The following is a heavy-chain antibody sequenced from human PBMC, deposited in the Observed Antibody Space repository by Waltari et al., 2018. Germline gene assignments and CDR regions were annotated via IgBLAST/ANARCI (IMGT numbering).Heavy chain of an antibody. J-gene: IGHJ4*02. V-gene: IGHV3-7*01. CDR1: GLPFGSFW. Sequence: VQLVQSGGGLVQPGGSQRLSCIGSGLPFGSFWRSWVRQAPGKGLEWVANIKQDGSEEYYVDSVKGRFTISRDNAKKSLYLQMNSLRVEDTAVYYCARPPPGVVADAYDYWGQGTLVTVSS. CDR3: ARPPPGVVADAYDY. CDR2: IKQDGSEE. D-gene: IGHD2-15*01.